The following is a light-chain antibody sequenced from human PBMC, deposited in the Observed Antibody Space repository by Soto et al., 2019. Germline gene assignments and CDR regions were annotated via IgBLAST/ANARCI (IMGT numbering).Light chain of an antibody. J-gene: IGLJ1*01. CDR2: EVT. Sequence: QSALTQPASVSGSPGQSITISCTGTRIDVGGYNFVSWYQQHPGRAPKLIIYEVTNRPSGVSDRFSGSKSDNTASLTISGLQAEDEADYYCCSYVSSKIYVFGTGTKLTVL. V-gene: IGLV2-14*01. CDR1: RIDVGGYNF. CDR3: CSYVSSKIYV.